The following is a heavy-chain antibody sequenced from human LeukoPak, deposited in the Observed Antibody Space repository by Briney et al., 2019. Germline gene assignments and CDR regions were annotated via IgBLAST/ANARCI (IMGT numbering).Heavy chain of an antibody. CDR2: IIPIFGTA. CDR3: ARDLLLYSYGQGFVWFDP. V-gene: IGHV1-69*13. D-gene: IGHD5-18*01. CDR1: GGTFSSYA. Sequence: SVKVSCKASGGTFSSYAISWVRQAPGQGLEWMGGIIPIFGTANYAQKFQGRVTITADESTSTAYMELSSLRSEDTAVYYCARDLLLYSYGQGFVWFDPWGQGTLVTVSS. J-gene: IGHJ5*02.